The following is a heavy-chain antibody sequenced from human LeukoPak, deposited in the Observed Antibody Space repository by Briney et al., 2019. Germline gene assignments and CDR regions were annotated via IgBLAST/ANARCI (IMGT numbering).Heavy chain of an antibody. CDR2: IYYSGCT. Sequence: KPSQTLSLTCSVSGDPISSSSYYWGWIRQPPGKGLEWIGYIYYSGCTYYNPSLKSRVTISVDTSKNQFSLKLSSVTAADTAVYYCARHPIVVVPAAIPAAGYMDVWGKGTTVTVSS. D-gene: IGHD2-2*01. V-gene: IGHV4-39*01. J-gene: IGHJ6*03. CDR3: ARHPIVVVPAAIPAAGYMDV. CDR1: GDPISSSSYY.